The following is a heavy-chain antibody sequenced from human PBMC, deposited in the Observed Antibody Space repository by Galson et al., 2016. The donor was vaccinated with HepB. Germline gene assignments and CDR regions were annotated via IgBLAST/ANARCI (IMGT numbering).Heavy chain of an antibody. J-gene: IGHJ4*02. CDR1: GFTFSSYS. V-gene: IGHV3-21*01. CDR2: ISSSSSYI. D-gene: IGHD1-26*01. Sequence: SLRLSCAASGFTFSSYSMNWVRQAPGKGLEWVSSISSSSSYIYYADSVKGRFTISRDNAKNSLYLQMNSLRAGDPAVYYCARGDIVGAILDDWGQGTLVTVSS. CDR3: ARGDIVGAILDD.